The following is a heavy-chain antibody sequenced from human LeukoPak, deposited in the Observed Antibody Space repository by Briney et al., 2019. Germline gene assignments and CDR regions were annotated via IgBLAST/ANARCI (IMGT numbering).Heavy chain of an antibody. CDR3: AILIAVAGPATFY. CDR2: ISGSGDST. J-gene: IGHJ4*02. CDR1: GFTFSSYA. D-gene: IGHD6-19*01. V-gene: IGHV3-23*01. Sequence: WGSLTLSRAASGFTFSSYAMSWVSQAPGKGLQWVSSISGSGDSTYYADSVKGRFTISRDNSNNTLYLQMNSLRAEDTAVYYCAILIAVAGPATFYWGQRTMVADSS.